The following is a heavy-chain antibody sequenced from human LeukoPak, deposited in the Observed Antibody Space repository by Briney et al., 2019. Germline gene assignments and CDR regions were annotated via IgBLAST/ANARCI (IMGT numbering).Heavy chain of an antibody. V-gene: IGHV3-49*04. J-gene: IGHJ3*02. D-gene: IGHD2-21*02. CDR3: TRVGLYCGGDCYHAFDI. CDR1: GFTFGDHA. CDR2: IRSKAYGGTT. Sequence: GGSLRLSCTASGFTFGDHAMSWVRQAPGKGLEWVGFIRSKAYGGTTEYAASVKGRFTISRDDSKSIAYLQMNSLKTEDTAVYYCTRVGLYCGGDCYHAFDIWGQGTMVTVSS.